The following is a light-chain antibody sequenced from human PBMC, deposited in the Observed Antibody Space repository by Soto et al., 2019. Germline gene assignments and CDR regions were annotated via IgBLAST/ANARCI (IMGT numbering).Light chain of an antibody. V-gene: IGKV1-5*03. Sequence: DMQLTKSPSTVSAFVGDRVTITCRAGQSINVWLAWYQQKPGKAPKLLIYQASSLEIGVPSRFSGSGSGTEFTLTISSLQPDDFATYFCQQYINYYRTFGQGTKVEVK. CDR3: QQYINYYRT. J-gene: IGKJ1*01. CDR1: QSINVW. CDR2: QAS.